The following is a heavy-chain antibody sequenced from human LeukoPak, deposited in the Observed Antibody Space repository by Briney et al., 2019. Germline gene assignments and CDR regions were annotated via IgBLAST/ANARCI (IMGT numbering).Heavy chain of an antibody. D-gene: IGHD3-22*01. J-gene: IGHJ5*02. V-gene: IGHV3-53*01. CDR1: GFTVSSNY. CDR2: IYSGGST. CDR3: ARNYYDSSGFPP. Sequence: GGSLRLSCAASGFTVSSNYMSWVRQAPGKGLEWVSVIYSGGSTYYADSVKGRFTISRDNSKNTLYLQMNSLRAEDTAVYYCARNYYDSSGFPPWGQGTLVTVSS.